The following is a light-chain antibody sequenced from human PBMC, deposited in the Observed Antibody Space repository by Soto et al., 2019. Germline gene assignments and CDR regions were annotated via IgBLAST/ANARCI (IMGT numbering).Light chain of an antibody. J-gene: IGLJ1*01. Sequence: QSALTQPASVSGSPGQSITISCTGTSSDVGGYNYVSWYQQHPGKAPKLMIYDVSTRPSGVSNRFSGSKSGNTASLTISGLQAEDEADYYCSSYTSSSISFGTGTKLTVL. CDR1: SSDVGGYNY. CDR3: SSYTSSSIS. CDR2: DVS. V-gene: IGLV2-14*01.